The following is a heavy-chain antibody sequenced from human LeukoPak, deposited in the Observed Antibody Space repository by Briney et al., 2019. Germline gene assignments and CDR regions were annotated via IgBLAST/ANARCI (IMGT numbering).Heavy chain of an antibody. CDR2: IYPDASNT. D-gene: IGHD3-16*01. Sequence: GESLKISCKGSGYSFNTYWIGWVRQMPGKGLEWMGFIYPDASNTRYSPSFQGQVIISADKSISTAYLQWSSLKASDTAIYYCATYSDTFYFDCWGQGTLVTVSS. V-gene: IGHV5-51*01. CDR3: ATYSDTFYFDC. CDR1: GYSFNTYW. J-gene: IGHJ4*02.